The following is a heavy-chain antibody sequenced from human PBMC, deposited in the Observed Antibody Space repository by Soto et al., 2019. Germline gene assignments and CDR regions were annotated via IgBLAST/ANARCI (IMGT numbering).Heavy chain of an antibody. J-gene: IGHJ4*02. Sequence: GGSLRLSCAASGFTFSTYAFLWVRQAPGRGLEWVALISYDGTNAYYADSVKGRFTISRDNSHNTLYLQVNSLRHEDTAVYYCAKDEGGYYDQYYFDYWGQGTLVTVS. D-gene: IGHD3-22*01. CDR3: AKDEGGYYDQYYFDY. V-gene: IGHV3-30-3*01. CDR2: ISYDGTNA. CDR1: GFTFSTYA.